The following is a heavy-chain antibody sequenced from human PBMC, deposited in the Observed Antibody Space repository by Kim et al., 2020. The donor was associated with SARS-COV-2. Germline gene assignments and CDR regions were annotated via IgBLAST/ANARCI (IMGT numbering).Heavy chain of an antibody. CDR3: ARERYCSSTSCYHYYYMDV. CDR1: GGSFSGYY. V-gene: IGHV4-34*01. D-gene: IGHD2-2*01. Sequence: SETLSLTCAVYGGSFSGYYWSWIRQPPGKGLEWIGEINHSGSTNYNPSLKSRVTISVDTSKNQFSLKLSSVTAADTAVYYCARERYCSSTSCYHYYYMDV. CDR2: INHSGST. J-gene: IGHJ6*03.